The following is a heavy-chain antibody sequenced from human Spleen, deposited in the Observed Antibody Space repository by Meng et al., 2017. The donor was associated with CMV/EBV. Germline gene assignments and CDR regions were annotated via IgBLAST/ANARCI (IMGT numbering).Heavy chain of an antibody. D-gene: IGHD5-18*01. Sequence: GGSLRLSCAASGFTFSSYEMNWVRQAPGKGLEWVSYISSSGSTIYYADSVKGRFTISRDNAKNSLYLQMNSLRAEDTAVYYCARGSLRLRQLWVRVSEYGRDVWGQGTTVTVSS. CDR1: GFTFSSYE. CDR2: ISSSGSTI. J-gene: IGHJ6*02. CDR3: ARGSLRLRQLWVRVSEYGRDV. V-gene: IGHV3-48*03.